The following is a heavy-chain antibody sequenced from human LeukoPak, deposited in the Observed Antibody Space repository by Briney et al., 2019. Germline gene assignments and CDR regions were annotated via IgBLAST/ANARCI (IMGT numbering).Heavy chain of an antibody. CDR3: VKPIAAAGTNY. CDR1: GFTLSSYA. Sequence: GGSLRVSCSASGFTLSSYAMHWVRQAPGKGLEYVSAISSNGGSTYYADSVKGRFTISRDNSKNTLYLQMSSLRAEDTAVYYCVKPIAAAGTNYWGQGTLVTVPS. CDR2: ISSNGGST. V-gene: IGHV3-64D*06. J-gene: IGHJ4*02. D-gene: IGHD6-13*01.